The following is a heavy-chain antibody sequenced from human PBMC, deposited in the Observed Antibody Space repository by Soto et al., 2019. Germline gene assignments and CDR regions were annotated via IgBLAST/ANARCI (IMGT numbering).Heavy chain of an antibody. CDR1: GGSFRAAY. D-gene: IGHD3-10*01. Sequence: SETLSLTYSGNGGSFRAAYCSWIRQPPGKGLEWIGEINHSGSTNYNPSLKSRVTLSVDTSKNQFSLKLSSVTAADTAVYYCARVSGIYYYGMDVWGQGTTVT. J-gene: IGHJ6*02. CDR3: ARVSGIYYYGMDV. CDR2: INHSGST. V-gene: IGHV4-34*01.